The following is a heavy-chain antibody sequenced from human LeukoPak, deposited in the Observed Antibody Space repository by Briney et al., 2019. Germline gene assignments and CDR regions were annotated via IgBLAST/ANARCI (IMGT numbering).Heavy chain of an antibody. J-gene: IGHJ4*02. D-gene: IGHD6-19*01. V-gene: IGHV3-23*01. Sequence: GGSLRPSCAASGFTFNTYAMTWVRQAPGKGLEWVSSITYSGDSTDYAESVKGRLIISRDNSKNTLGLQMNSLRAEDTAIYYCARGTLAGYFLGYWGRGTLVTVSS. CDR3: ARGTLAGYFLGY. CDR2: ITYSGDST. CDR1: GFTFNTYA.